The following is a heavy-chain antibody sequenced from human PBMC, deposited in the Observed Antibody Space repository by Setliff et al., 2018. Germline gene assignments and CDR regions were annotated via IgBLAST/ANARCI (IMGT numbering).Heavy chain of an antibody. V-gene: IGHV1-2*04. Sequence: ASVKVSCKASGYTFTGYYMHWVRQAPGQGLEWTGWINPNSGGTNYAQKFQGWVTMTRDTSISTAYMELSRLTSEDTAVYYCALEYSNSSPTVYYYMDVWGKGTTVTVSS. J-gene: IGHJ6*03. CDR1: GYTFTGYY. D-gene: IGHD6-6*01. CDR2: INPNSGGT. CDR3: ALEYSNSSPTVYYYMDV.